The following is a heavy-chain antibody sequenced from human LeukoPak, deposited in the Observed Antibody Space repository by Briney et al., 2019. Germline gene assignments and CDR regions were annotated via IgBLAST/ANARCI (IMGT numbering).Heavy chain of an antibody. D-gene: IGHD4-17*01. Sequence: PSETLSLTCAVYGGSFSFYYWTWIRQSPDKGLEWIGEINHSGTTNYNPSFRSRVTISVDMSKNQFSLKLSSVTAADTAVYYSARRNYGDSDDAFDIWGQGTMVTVSS. J-gene: IGHJ3*02. CDR1: GGSFSFYY. CDR2: INHSGTT. V-gene: IGHV4-34*01. CDR3: ARRNYGDSDDAFDI.